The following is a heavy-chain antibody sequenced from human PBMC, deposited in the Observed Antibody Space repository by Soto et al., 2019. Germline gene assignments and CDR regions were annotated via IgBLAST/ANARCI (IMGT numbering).Heavy chain of an antibody. CDR1: GGSFSGYY. J-gene: IGHJ6*02. CDR3: ARASPLRYFDWLSAPHYYYGMDV. Sequence: SETLSLICAVYGGSFSGYYWSWIRQPPGKGLEWIGEINHSGSTNYNPSLKSRVTISLDTSKNQFSLKLSSVTAADTAVYYCARASPLRYFDWLSAPHYYYGMDVWGQGTTVTVSS. V-gene: IGHV4-34*01. CDR2: INHSGST. D-gene: IGHD3-9*01.